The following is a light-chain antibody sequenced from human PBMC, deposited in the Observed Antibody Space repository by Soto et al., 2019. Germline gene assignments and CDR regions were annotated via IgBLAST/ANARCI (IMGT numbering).Light chain of an antibody. CDR1: QSISSY. J-gene: IGKJ1*01. CDR3: QQSYSAPRT. CDR2: AAS. V-gene: IGKV1-39*01. Sequence: DIQMTQSPSSLSASVGDRVTITCRASQSISSYLNWYQQKPGKAPKLLIYAASSLQSRVPSRFSGSGSGTDFTLTINSLQPEDFATYYCQQSYSAPRTFGQGTKVDIK.